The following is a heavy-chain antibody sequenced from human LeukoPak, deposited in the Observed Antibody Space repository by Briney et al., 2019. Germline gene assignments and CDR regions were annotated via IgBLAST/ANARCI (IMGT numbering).Heavy chain of an antibody. CDR3: ARGTVAGRESFDY. CDR1: GGSLSSSSYY. V-gene: IGHV4-39*07. D-gene: IGHD6-19*01. J-gene: IGHJ4*02. CDR2: IYYSGST. Sequence: SETLSLTCTVSGGSLSSSSYYWGWLRQPPGRGLEWIGSIYYSGSTYYNPSLKSRVTISVDTSKNQFSLKLSSVTAADTAVYYCARGTVAGRESFDYWGQGTLVTVSS.